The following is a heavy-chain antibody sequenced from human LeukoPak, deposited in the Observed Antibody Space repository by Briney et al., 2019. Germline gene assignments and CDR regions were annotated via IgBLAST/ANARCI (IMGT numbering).Heavy chain of an antibody. CDR2: IYYSGST. V-gene: IGHV4-39*07. J-gene: IGHJ3*02. CDR1: GGSISSGGYY. Sequence: SQTLSLTCTVSGGSISSGGYYWSWIRQPAGKGLEWIGSIYYSGSTNYNPSLKSRVTISVDTSKNQFSLKLSSVTAADTAVYYCARGRVRVSSGYRAFDIWGQGTMVTVSS. CDR3: ARGRVRVSSGYRAFDI. D-gene: IGHD3-22*01.